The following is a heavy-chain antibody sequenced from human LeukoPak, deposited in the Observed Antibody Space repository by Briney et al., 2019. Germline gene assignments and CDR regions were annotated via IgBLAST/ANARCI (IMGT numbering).Heavy chain of an antibody. Sequence: SLRLSRAAPGFTFSDYYMSWIRHAPRKGLGWVSYISSSSSYTNYADSVNGPYTTSKYIAKNSLYPQMNRPKTYDTGVYYRGRGRDCAQFPVYWGEGGLVTLSS. CDR1: GFTFSDYY. V-gene: IGHV3-11*05. CDR2: ISSSSSYT. J-gene: IGHJ4*02. D-gene: IGHD2-21*01. CDR3: GRGRDCAQFPVY.